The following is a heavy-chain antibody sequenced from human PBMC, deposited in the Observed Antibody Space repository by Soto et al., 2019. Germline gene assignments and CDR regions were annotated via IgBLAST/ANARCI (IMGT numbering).Heavy chain of an antibody. D-gene: IGHD3-16*02. V-gene: IGHV1-69*02. CDR3: GCTMVRGGNNYDYIWGSYRFDY. CDR1: GGTFSSYT. J-gene: IGHJ4*02. CDR2: IIPILGIA. Sequence: QVQLVQSGAEVKKPGSSVKVSCKASGGTFSSYTISWVRQAPGPGLEWMGRIIPILGIANYAQKFQGRVTITANKSTSTAYMELSSVRSEDTAVYDCGCTMVRGGNNYDYIWGSYRFDYWGQGTLVTVSS.